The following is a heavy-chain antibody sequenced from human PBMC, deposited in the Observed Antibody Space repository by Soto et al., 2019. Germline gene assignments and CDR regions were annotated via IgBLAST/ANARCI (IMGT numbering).Heavy chain of an antibody. J-gene: IGHJ4*02. CDR3: ARAISGQPNQGVY. CDR2: IIPIFGTA. V-gene: IGHV1-69*13. D-gene: IGHD3-10*01. CDR1: GGTFSSYA. Sequence: ASVKVSCKASGGTFSSYAISWVRQAPGQGLEWMGGIIPIFGTANYAQKFQGRVTITADESTSTAYMELSSLRSEDTAVYYCARAISGQPNQGVYWGQGTLVIVSS.